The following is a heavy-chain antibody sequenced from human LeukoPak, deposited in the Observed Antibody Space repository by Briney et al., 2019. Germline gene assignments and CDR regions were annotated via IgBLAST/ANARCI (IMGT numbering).Heavy chain of an antibody. CDR1: GFTFSSYW. CDR3: AKDSISEYYFDY. V-gene: IGHV3-23*01. J-gene: IGHJ4*02. Sequence: GGSLRLSCAASGFTFSSYWMSWVRQAPGKGLEWVSAISGSGGSTYYADSVKGRFTISKDNSKNTLYLQMNSLRAEDTAVYYCAKDSISEYYFDYWGQGTLVTVSS. CDR2: ISGSGGST. D-gene: IGHD3-3*02.